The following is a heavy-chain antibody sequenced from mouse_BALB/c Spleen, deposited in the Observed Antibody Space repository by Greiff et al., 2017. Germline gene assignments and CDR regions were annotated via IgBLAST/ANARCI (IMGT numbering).Heavy chain of an antibody. CDR1: GFNIKDSY. J-gene: IGHJ3*01. CDR3: ADRYDA. CDR2: IDPANGNT. V-gene: IGHV14-3*02. Sequence: VQLQQSGAELVKPGASVKLSCTASGFNIKDSYMHWVKQRPEQGLEWIGRIDPANGNTKYDPKFQGKATITADTSSNTAYLQLSSLTSEDTAVYYCADRYDAWGQGTLVTVSA. D-gene: IGHD2-14*01.